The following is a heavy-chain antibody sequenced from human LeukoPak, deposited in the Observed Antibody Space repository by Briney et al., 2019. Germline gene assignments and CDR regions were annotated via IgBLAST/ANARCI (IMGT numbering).Heavy chain of an antibody. CDR2: TYYRSMWYN. D-gene: IGHD5-12*01. CDR1: GDSISSNSAA. CDR3: ARSIVATIWIPLDYFYYGMDV. J-gene: IGHJ6*02. V-gene: IGHV6-1*01. Sequence: SQTLSLTCAISGDSISSNSAAWNWVRQSPSRGLEWLGRTYYRSMWYNDYAVSVKSRITVNPDTSRNQFSLQLNSVTPEDTAVYYCARSIVATIWIPLDYFYYGMDVWGQGTTVTVSS.